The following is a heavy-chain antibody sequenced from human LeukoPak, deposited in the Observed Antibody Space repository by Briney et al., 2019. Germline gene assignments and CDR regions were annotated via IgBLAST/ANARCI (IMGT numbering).Heavy chain of an antibody. D-gene: IGHD4-17*01. Sequence: PSETLSLTCTVSGGSISSSIYYWGWIRQPPGKGLEWIGSMSYSGSTYYNPSLKSRATISIHTSKNQFSLRLTSVTAADTAMYYCAREYGKIDPTFDYWGQGTLVIVSS. CDR2: MSYSGST. CDR3: AREYGKIDPTFDY. CDR1: GGSISSSIYY. V-gene: IGHV4-39*07. J-gene: IGHJ4*02.